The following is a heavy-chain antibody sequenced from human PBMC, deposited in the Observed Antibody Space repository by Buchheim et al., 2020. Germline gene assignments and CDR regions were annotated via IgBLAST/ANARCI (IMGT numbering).Heavy chain of an antibody. Sequence: QVQLQESGPGLVKPSQTLSLTCTVSGGSIGSGDFYWSWILQTPGKGLEWIGYISYTGSSYYTPSLKSRVSISEATSKNQFSLKLSSVTAADTAVFFCARSSIAATGSVWNFDLWGRGT. V-gene: IGHV4-30-4*01. D-gene: IGHD6-6*01. CDR3: ARSSIAATGSVWNFDL. J-gene: IGHJ2*01. CDR2: ISYTGSS. CDR1: GGSIGSGDFY.